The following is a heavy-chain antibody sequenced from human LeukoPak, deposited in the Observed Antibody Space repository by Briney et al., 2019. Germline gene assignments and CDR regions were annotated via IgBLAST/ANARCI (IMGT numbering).Heavy chain of an antibody. CDR2: IYYSGST. CDR3: ARDLVPDQIGAFDI. Sequence: SETLSLTCTVSGGSISSYYWSWIRQPPGKGLEWIGYIYYSGSTNYNPSLKSRVTISVDTSMNKFSLKLSSVTAADTAVYYCARDLVPDQIGAFDIWGQGTAVTVSS. V-gene: IGHV4-59*01. J-gene: IGHJ3*02. CDR1: GGSISSYY. D-gene: IGHD3-3*01.